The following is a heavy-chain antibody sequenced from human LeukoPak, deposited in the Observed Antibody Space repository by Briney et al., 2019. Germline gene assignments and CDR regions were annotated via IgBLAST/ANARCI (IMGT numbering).Heavy chain of an antibody. Sequence: GGSLRLSCAASGFTFSSYGMSWVRQAPEKGLEWVSGISGSGGSTYYADSVKGRFTISRDNSKNTLYLQMNSLRAEDTAVYYCAEGPTGIRRPPSGYWGQGTLVTVSS. V-gene: IGHV3-23*01. J-gene: IGHJ4*02. CDR2: ISGSGGST. CDR1: GFTFSSYG. D-gene: IGHD3-9*01. CDR3: AEGPTGIRRPPSGY.